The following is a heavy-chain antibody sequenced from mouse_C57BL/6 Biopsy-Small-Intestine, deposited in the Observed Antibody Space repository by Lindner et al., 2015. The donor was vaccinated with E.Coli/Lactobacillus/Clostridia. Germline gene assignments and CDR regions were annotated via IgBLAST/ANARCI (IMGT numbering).Heavy chain of an antibody. CDR1: GFSLTSYA. CDR3: ARIYDGYYVEFDYAMDY. D-gene: IGHD2-3*01. J-gene: IGHJ4*01. CDR2: IWTGGGT. V-gene: IGHV2-9-1*01. Sequence: VQLQESGPGLVAPSQSLSITCTVSGFSLTSYAISWVRQPPGKGLEWLGVIWTGGGTNYNSALKSRLSISKDNSKSQVFLKMNSLQTDDTARYYCARIYDGYYVEFDYAMDYWGSRNLSHRLL.